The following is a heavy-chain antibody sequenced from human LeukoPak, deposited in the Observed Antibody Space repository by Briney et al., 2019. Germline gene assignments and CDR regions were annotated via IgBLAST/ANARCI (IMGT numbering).Heavy chain of an antibody. Sequence: SETLSLTCAVYGGSFSGYYWSWIRQPPGKGLEWIGVINHSGSTNYNPSLKSRVTISVDTSKNQFSLKLSSVTAADTAVYYCARALTLYGSGSYYTYGYWGQGTLVTVSS. J-gene: IGHJ4*02. D-gene: IGHD3-10*01. CDR1: GGSFSGYY. CDR2: INHSGST. CDR3: ARALTLYGSGSYYTYGY. V-gene: IGHV4-34*01.